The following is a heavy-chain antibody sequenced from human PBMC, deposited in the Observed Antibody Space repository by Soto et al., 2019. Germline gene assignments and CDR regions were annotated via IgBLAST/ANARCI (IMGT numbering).Heavy chain of an antibody. CDR2: IYHSGST. D-gene: IGHD4-17*01. CDR3: ARHPSGYGDYGLYYYGMDV. Sequence: TSETLSLTXAVSGYSISSGYYWGWIRQPPGKGLEWIGSIYHSGSTYYNPSLKSRVTISVDTSKNQFSLKLSSVTAADTAVYYCARHPSGYGDYGLYYYGMDVWGQGTTVTVSS. CDR1: GYSISSGYY. V-gene: IGHV4-38-2*01. J-gene: IGHJ6*02.